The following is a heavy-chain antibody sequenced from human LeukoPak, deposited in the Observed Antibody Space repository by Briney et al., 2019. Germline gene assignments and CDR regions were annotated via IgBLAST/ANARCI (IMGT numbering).Heavy chain of an antibody. CDR2: ISNSGGST. CDR3: AKEPFTVTTYYFDY. D-gene: IGHD4-17*01. Sequence: GGSLRLSCAASGFTFSSYVMSWVRQAPGKGLEWVSSISNSGGSTYYADSVKGRFTISRDNSKNTLYLQMNSLRAEDTAVYYCAKEPFTVTTYYFDYWGQGTLVTVSS. V-gene: IGHV3-23*01. J-gene: IGHJ4*02. CDR1: GFTFSSYV.